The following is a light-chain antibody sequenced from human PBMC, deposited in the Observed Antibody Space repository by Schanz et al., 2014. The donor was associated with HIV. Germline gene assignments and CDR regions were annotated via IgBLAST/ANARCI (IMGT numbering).Light chain of an antibody. V-gene: IGKV3-20*01. CDR2: GAS. Sequence: EIVLTQSPGSLSLSPGGRATLSCRASQSVSSNYLAWYQQKPGQAPRLLIYGASTRATGIPARFSGSGSGTEFTLAISSLQSEDFATYYCQQYSTSSRTFGQGTKVEVQ. J-gene: IGKJ1*01. CDR1: QSVSSNY. CDR3: QQYSTSSRT.